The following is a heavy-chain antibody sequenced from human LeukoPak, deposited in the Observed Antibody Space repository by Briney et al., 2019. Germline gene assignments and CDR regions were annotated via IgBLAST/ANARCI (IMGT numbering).Heavy chain of an antibody. D-gene: IGHD7-27*01. CDR1: GYTFTGYY. CDR3: ARDELGTLYYYYGMDV. J-gene: IGHJ6*02. CDR2: INPNSGGT. Sequence: GASVKVSCEASGYTFTGYYMRWVRQAPGQGLEWMGWINPNSGGTNYAQKFQDRVTMTRDTSISTAYMELSRLRSDDTAVYYCARDELGTLYYYYGMDVWGQGTTVTVSS. V-gene: IGHV1-2*02.